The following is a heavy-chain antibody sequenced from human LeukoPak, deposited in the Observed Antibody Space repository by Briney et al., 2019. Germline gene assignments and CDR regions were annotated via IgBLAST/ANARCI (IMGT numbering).Heavy chain of an antibody. CDR2: INHSGST. J-gene: IGHJ4*02. CDR1: GGSFSGYY. Sequence: SETLSLTCAVYGGSFSGYYWSWIRQPPGKGLEWIGEINHSGSTNYNPSLKSRVTISVDTSKNQFSLKLSSVTAADTAVYYCARGGGWVAAADYWGQGTLVTVSS. CDR3: ARGGGWVAAADY. V-gene: IGHV4-34*01. D-gene: IGHD6-13*01.